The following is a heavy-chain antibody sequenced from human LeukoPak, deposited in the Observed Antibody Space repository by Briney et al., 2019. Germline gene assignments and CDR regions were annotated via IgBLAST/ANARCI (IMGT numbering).Heavy chain of an antibody. V-gene: IGHV3-7*04. CDR3: ARVRDGSGVDY. CDR2: IQQHGSET. D-gene: IGHD3-10*01. CDR1: GFTFSNYW. J-gene: IGHJ4*02. Sequence: GGSLRLSCEGSGFTFSNYWMSWVRQAPGKGLEWVANIQQHGSETYYGDSVKGRFTISRDNAKNSLYLQMNSLRAEDTAVYYCARVRDGSGVDYWGQGTLVTVSS.